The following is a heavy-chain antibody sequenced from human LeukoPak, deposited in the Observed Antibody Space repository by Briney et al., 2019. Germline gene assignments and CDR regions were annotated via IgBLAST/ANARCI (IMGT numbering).Heavy chain of an antibody. Sequence: PSETLSLTCTVSGGSISSGDYYWSWIRQPPGKGLEWIGYIYYSGSTYYNPSLKSRVTISVDTSKNQFSLKLSSVTAADTAVYYCARGGWELQGYFDYWGQGTLVTVSS. CDR1: GGSISSGDYY. CDR2: IYYSGST. J-gene: IGHJ4*02. D-gene: IGHD1-26*01. CDR3: ARGGWELQGYFDY. V-gene: IGHV4-30-4*02.